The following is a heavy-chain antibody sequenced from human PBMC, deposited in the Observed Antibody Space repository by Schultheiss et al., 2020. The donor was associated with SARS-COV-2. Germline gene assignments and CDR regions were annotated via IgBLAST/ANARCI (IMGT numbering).Heavy chain of an antibody. V-gene: IGHV3-66*02. CDR1: GFTVSSNY. Sequence: GGSLRLSCAASGFTVSSNYMSWVRQAPGKGLEWVSVIYSGDNTYYADSVKGRFTISRDNSKNTLYLQMNSLRAEDTAVYYYASSLTPVRNAFDIWGQGTMVTVSS. J-gene: IGHJ3*02. CDR3: ASSLTPVRNAFDI. CDR2: IYSGDNT. D-gene: IGHD2-8*01.